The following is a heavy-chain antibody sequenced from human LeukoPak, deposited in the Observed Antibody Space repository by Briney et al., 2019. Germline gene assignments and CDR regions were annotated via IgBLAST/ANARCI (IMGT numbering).Heavy chain of an antibody. J-gene: IGHJ4*01. CDR2: ISGTGGTT. D-gene: IGHD1-26*01. V-gene: IGHV3-23*01. Sequence: PWGSLRLSCAASGFTFSSNAMCWVRQAPGKGLEWVSLISGTGGTTYYADSVKGRLTISRDNSKNTLYLQMNSLRVEDTAVYYCAKDAHSGSYFDYWGQGILVTVSS. CDR1: GFTFSSNA. CDR3: AKDAHSGSYFDY.